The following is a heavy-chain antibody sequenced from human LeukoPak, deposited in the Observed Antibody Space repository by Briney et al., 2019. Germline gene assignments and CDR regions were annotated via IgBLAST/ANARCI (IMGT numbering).Heavy chain of an antibody. V-gene: IGHV3-21*01. CDR1: GFTFSSYS. Sequence: GSLRLSCAASGFTFSSYSMNWVRQAPGKGLEWVASISSSSSYVYYADSMKGRFSISRDNARNSLYLQMNSLRADDTAVYYCARGGYSSTLYGRYQHWGQGTLVTVSP. CDR3: ARGGYSSTLYGRYQH. J-gene: IGHJ1*01. D-gene: IGHD6-13*01. CDR2: ISSSSSYV.